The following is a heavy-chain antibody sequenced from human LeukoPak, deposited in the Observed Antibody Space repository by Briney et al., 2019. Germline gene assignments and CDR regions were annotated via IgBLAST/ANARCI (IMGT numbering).Heavy chain of an antibody. CDR2: ISWNSGSI. CDR3: AKDLHSYDSSGYYRTNYFDY. D-gene: IGHD3-22*01. Sequence: GGSLRLSCAASGFTFDDYAMHWVRQAPGKGLGWVSGISWNSGSIGYADSVKGRFTISRDNAKNSLYLQMNSLRAEDTALYYCAKDLHSYDSSGYYRTNYFDYWGQGTLVTVSS. CDR1: GFTFDDYA. J-gene: IGHJ4*02. V-gene: IGHV3-9*01.